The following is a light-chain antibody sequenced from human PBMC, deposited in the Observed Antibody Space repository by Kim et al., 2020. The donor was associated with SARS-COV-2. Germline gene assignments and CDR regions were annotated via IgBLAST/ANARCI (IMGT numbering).Light chain of an antibody. Sequence: DIQMTQSPSYVSASAGGRVTITCRASQDINSWLDWYQHKPGKAPKLLIFGATTLQSGVPARFSGSGSGTDFTLSISSLQPEDFATYYCQQANSFPFTFGPGTKVDIK. CDR3: QQANSFPFT. J-gene: IGKJ3*01. CDR1: QDINSW. V-gene: IGKV1-12*02. CDR2: GAT.